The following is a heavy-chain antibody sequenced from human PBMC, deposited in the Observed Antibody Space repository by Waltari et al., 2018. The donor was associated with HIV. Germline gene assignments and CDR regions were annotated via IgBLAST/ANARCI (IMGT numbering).Heavy chain of an antibody. V-gene: IGHV1-24*01. CDR1: GYTLTELS. D-gene: IGHD3-22*01. Sequence: QVQLVQSGAEVKKPGASVKVSCKVYGYTLTELSMHWVRQAPGKGLEWMGGFDPEEGEPIYAQKFQGRVTMTEDTSTDTAYMELSSLRSEDTAVYYCATSGDSSGYYSGYFQHWGQGTLVTVSS. CDR2: FDPEEGEP. CDR3: ATSGDSSGYYSGYFQH. J-gene: IGHJ1*01.